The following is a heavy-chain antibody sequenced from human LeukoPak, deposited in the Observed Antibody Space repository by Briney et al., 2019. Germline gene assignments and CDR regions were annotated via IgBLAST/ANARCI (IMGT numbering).Heavy chain of an antibody. CDR2: IYSGGST. CDR1: GFTVSSNY. Sequence: GGSLRLSCAASGFTVSSNYMSWVRQAPGKGLEWVSVIYSGGSTYYADSVKGRFTISRDNSKTTLYLQMNSLRAEDTAVYYCARVGFGEFVRDYDYWGQGTLVTVSS. V-gene: IGHV3-66*01. CDR3: ARVGFGEFVRDYDY. D-gene: IGHD3-10*01. J-gene: IGHJ4*02.